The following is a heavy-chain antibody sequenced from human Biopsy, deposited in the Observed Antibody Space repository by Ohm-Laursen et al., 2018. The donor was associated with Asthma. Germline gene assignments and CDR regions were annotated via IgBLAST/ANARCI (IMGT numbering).Heavy chain of an antibody. J-gene: IGHJ2*01. CDR3: ARAVSSSSHWYFDL. CDR2: IYYSGRT. Sequence: SDTLSLTWIVSGDAMSTSGSYWGWIRQSPGKGLEWIGSIYYSGRTYYNPSLESRVTISADTSKNHFSLKVTSVTAADTAVYYCARAVSSSSHWYFDLWGRGDLVTVSS. V-gene: IGHV4-39*02. CDR1: GDAMSTSGSY. D-gene: IGHD6-6*01.